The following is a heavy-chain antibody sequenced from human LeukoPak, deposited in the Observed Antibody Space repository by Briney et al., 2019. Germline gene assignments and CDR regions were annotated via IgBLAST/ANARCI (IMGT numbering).Heavy chain of an antibody. CDR2: IHHSGST. CDR3: ARVSGTYDFWSGYYGHNWFDP. D-gene: IGHD3-3*01. J-gene: IGHJ5*02. V-gene: IGHV4-34*01. CDR1: GGSFSGYY. Sequence: KTSETLSLTCAVYGGSFSGYYWSWIRQPPGKGLECIGEIHHSGSTNYNPSLKSRVTISVDTSKNQFSLKLSSVTAADTAVYYCARVSGTYDFWSGYYGHNWFDPWGQGTLVTVSS.